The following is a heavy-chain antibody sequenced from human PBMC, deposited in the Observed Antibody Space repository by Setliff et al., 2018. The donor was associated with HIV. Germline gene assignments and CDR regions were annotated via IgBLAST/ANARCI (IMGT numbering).Heavy chain of an antibody. V-gene: IGHV3-7*01. Sequence: GGSLRLSCAASGLTFSRYWMSWVRQTPGKGLEWLANIKEDGSEKNYVDFVKGRFTISRDNAKNSLYLQMNNLTVEDTAIYYCASRGDSSGSWGQGTLVTV. D-gene: IGHD3-22*01. CDR1: GLTFSRYW. CDR3: ASRGDSSGS. CDR2: IKEDGSEK. J-gene: IGHJ5*02.